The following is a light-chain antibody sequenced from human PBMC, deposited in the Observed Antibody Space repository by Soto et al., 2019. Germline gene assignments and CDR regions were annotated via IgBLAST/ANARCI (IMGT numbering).Light chain of an antibody. V-gene: IGKV3-11*01. CDR2: DAS. J-gene: IGKJ2*01. Sequence: EIVLTQSPATLSLSPGERATLSCRASQSVSNSLTWFQQKPGQAPRLLIYDASNRATDIPARFSGSGSGIDFTLTISSLEPEDVAVYYCQQRRSWPRTFGQGTKLEIK. CDR3: QQRRSWPRT. CDR1: QSVSNS.